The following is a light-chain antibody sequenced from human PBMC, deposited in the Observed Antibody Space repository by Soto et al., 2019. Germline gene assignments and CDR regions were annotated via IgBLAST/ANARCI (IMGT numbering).Light chain of an antibody. J-gene: IGLJ2*01. CDR3: SSYTGSNTPVV. CDR1: SSDVGGYNY. CDR2: DVS. V-gene: IGLV2-14*01. Sequence: QSALTQPASVSGSPGQSITISCTGTSSDVGGYNYVSWYQQHHGKAPNLIIFDVSNRPSGVSNRFSGSKSGNSASLTISGLQAEDEADYYCSSYTGSNTPVVFGGGTQLTVL.